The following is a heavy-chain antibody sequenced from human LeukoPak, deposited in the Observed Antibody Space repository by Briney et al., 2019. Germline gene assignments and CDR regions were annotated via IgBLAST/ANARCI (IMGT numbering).Heavy chain of an antibody. J-gene: IGHJ6*02. CDR2: MNPNSGNT. CDR3: ARMYV. CDR1: GYIFAGYY. V-gene: IGHV1-8*02. Sequence: ASVKVSCKASGYIFAGYYIYRVRQAPGQGLEWMGWMNPNSGNTGYAQKFQGRVTMTRNTSISTAYMELSSLRSEDTAVYYCARMYVWGQGTTVTVSS.